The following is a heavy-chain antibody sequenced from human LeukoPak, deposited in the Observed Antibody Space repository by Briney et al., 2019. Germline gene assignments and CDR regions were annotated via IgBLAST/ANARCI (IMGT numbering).Heavy chain of an antibody. V-gene: IGHV4-61*02. D-gene: IGHD2-2*01. Sequence: SETLSLTCTVSGGSLSSGSYYWSWIRQPAGKGLEWIGRIYTSGSTNYNPSLKSRVTISVDTSKNQFSLKLSSVTAADTAVYYCARSTGYAWGQGTLVTVSS. J-gene: IGHJ4*02. CDR2: IYTSGST. CDR1: GGSLSSGSYY. CDR3: ARSTGYA.